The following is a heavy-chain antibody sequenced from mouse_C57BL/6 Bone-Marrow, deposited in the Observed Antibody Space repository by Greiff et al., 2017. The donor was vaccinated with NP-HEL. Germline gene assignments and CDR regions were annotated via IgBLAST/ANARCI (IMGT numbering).Heavy chain of an antibody. CDR3: ARPTVVEAWFAY. CDR1: GYAFSSYW. D-gene: IGHD1-1*01. CDR2: IYPGDGDT. Sequence: QVQLKESGAELVKPGASVKISCKASGYAFSSYWMNWVKQRPGKGLEWIGQIYPGDGDTNYNGKFKGKATLTADKSSSTAYMQLSSLTSEDSAVYFCARPTVVEAWFAYWGQGTLVTVSA. V-gene: IGHV1-80*01. J-gene: IGHJ3*01.